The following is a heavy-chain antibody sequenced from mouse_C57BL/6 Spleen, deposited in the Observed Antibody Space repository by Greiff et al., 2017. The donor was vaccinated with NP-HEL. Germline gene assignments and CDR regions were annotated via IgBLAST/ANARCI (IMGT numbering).Heavy chain of an antibody. CDR1: GFTFSSYG. Sequence: EVKLEESGGDLVKPGGSLKLSCAASGFTFSSYGMSWVRQTPDKRLEWVATISSGGSYTYYPDSVKGRFTISRDNAKNTLYLQMSSLKSEDTAMYYCARLTGRDYFDYWGQGTTLTVSS. D-gene: IGHD4-1*01. J-gene: IGHJ2*01. CDR3: ARLTGRDYFDY. V-gene: IGHV5-6*02. CDR2: ISSGGSYT.